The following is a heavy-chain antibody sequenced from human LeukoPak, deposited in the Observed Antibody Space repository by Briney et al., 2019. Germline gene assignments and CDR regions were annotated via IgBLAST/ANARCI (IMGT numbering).Heavy chain of an antibody. CDR2: ISYDGSNK. V-gene: IGHV3-30*03. D-gene: IGHD5-12*01. CDR1: GFTFSSYG. J-gene: IGHJ4*02. Sequence: GGSLRLSCAASGFTFSSYGMHWVRQAPGKGLEWVAVISYDGSNKYYADSVKGRFTISRDNSKNTLYLQMNSLRDEDTAVYYCARDRGYSTCWGQGTLVTVSS. CDR3: ARDRGYSTC.